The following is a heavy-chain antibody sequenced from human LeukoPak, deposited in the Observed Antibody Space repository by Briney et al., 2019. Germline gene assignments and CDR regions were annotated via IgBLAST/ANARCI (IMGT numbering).Heavy chain of an antibody. Sequence: ASVKVSCKASGYTFTGYYMHWVRQAPGQGLEWMGWSSPYNGNTNYAQKLRGRVTMTTDTSTSTAYMELRSLRSDDTAVYYCARGHVRIRGPPIAAAGTRYFQHWGQGTLVTVSS. CDR2: SSPYNGNT. CDR1: GYTFTGYY. CDR3: ARGHVRIRGPPIAAAGTRYFQH. D-gene: IGHD6-13*01. J-gene: IGHJ1*01. V-gene: IGHV1-18*04.